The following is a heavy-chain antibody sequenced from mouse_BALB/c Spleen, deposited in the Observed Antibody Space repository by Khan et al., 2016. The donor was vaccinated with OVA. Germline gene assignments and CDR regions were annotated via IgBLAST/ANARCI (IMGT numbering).Heavy chain of an antibody. J-gene: IGHJ4*01. V-gene: IGHV3-2*02. CDR1: GYSITSDYA. Sequence: VQLKESGPGLVKPSQSLSLTCTVTGYSITSDYAWNWIRQFPGNKLEWMGYISSTGGTCYNPSLKSRISINRDTSKNQFFLQLNSVTAEDTVTYCGARYLYYSYGYAMDCWGRGTLVTVSS. D-gene: IGHD2-14*01. CDR3: ARYLYYSYGYAMDC. CDR2: ISSTGGT.